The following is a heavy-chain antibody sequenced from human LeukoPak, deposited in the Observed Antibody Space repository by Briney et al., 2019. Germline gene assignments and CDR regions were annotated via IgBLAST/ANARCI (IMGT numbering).Heavy chain of an antibody. V-gene: IGHV1-8*03. CDR2: MNPNSGNT. CDR3: ARAIRNQLLSDY. Sequence: VASVKVSCKTSGYTFSTYDINWVRQAAGQGLEWMGWMNPNSGNTGFAQKFQGRATITRDTSITTAYLELSSLRSEDTAVYYCARAIRNQLLSDYWGQGTLVTVSS. J-gene: IGHJ4*02. D-gene: IGHD2-2*01. CDR1: GYTFSTYD.